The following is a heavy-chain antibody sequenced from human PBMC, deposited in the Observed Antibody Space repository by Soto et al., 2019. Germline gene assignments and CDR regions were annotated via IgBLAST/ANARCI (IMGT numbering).Heavy chain of an antibody. CDR2: ISWNSGSI. D-gene: IGHD6-13*01. CDR1: GFTFDDYA. CDR3: AKDIRAAAGTVYYGMDV. J-gene: IGHJ6*02. V-gene: IGHV3-9*01. Sequence: SLRLSCAASGFTFDDYAMHWVRQAPGKGLEWVSGISWNSGSIGYADSVKGRFTISRDNAKNSLYLQMNSLRAEDTALYYCAKDIRAAAGTVYYGMDVWGQGTTVTVSS.